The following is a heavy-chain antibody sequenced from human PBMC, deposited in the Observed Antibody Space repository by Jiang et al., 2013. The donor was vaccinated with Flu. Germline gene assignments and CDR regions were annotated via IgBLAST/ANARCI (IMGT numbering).Heavy chain of an antibody. V-gene: IGHV4-59*01. Sequence: GLVKPSETLSLTCTVSGGSISSYYWSWIRQPQEGTGVDWVYLLQVGAPTTTPTLKSRVTISVDTSKNQFSLKLSSVTAADTAVYYCARAYYDSSGYYYGAWGQGTLVTVSS. CDR2: LLQVGAP. CDR1: GGSISSYY. J-gene: IGHJ5*02. D-gene: IGHD3-22*01. CDR3: ARAYYDSSGYYYGA.